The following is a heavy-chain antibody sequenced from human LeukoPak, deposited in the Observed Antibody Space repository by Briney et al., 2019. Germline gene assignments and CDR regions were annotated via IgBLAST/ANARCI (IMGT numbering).Heavy chain of an antibody. CDR2: IKQDGSEK. Sequence: GGSLRLSCAASGFTFSSYWMSWVRQARGKGLEWVANIKQDGSEKYYVDSVKGRFTISRDNAKNSLYLQMNSLRAEDTAVYYCARDDYGGSYPNWFDPWGQGTLVTVSS. V-gene: IGHV3-7*01. CDR1: GFTFSSYW. CDR3: ARDDYGGSYPNWFDP. J-gene: IGHJ5*02. D-gene: IGHD4-23*01.